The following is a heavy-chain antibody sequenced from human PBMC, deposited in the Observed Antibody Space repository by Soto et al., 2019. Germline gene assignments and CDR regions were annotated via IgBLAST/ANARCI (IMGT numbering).Heavy chain of an antibody. V-gene: IGHV4-59*01. Sequence: QVQLQESGPGLVKPSETLSLTCTVSGGSISSYYWSWIRQPPGKVLEWIVYIYYSGSTNYNPSLKSRVNISVDTSNNQFALKLSSVTAADTAVYYCARDSTFGYSSSWYWFDPWGQGTLVTVSP. CDR1: GGSISSYY. D-gene: IGHD6-13*01. CDR3: ARDSTFGYSSSWYWFDP. CDR2: IYYSGST. J-gene: IGHJ5*02.